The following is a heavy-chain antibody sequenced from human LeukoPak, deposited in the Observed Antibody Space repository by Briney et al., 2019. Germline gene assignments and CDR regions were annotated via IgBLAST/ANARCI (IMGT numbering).Heavy chain of an antibody. CDR1: GFTLSSYA. CDR3: AKGGSYSPYDAFDI. Sequence: GGSLRLSCAASGFTLSSYAMSWVRQAPGKGLEWVSAISDSGNTYHADSVKGRFTISRDNSKNTLYLQMNSLRAEDTAVYYCAKGGSYSPYDAFDIWGQGTMVTVSS. CDR2: ISDSGNT. D-gene: IGHD1-26*01. J-gene: IGHJ3*02. V-gene: IGHV3-23*01.